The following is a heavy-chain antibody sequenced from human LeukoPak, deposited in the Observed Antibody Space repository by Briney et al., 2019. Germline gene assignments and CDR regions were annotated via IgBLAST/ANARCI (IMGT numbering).Heavy chain of an antibody. V-gene: IGHV1-69*04. Sequence: SVKVSCKASGGTFSSYAISWVRQAPGQGLEWMGRIIPILGIANYAQKFQGRVTITADKSTSTAYMELSSLRSEDTAVYYCARRGSRALDYGDYQFDYWGQGTLVTASS. CDR2: IIPILGIA. J-gene: IGHJ4*02. CDR1: GGTFSSYA. D-gene: IGHD4-17*01. CDR3: ARRGSRALDYGDYQFDY.